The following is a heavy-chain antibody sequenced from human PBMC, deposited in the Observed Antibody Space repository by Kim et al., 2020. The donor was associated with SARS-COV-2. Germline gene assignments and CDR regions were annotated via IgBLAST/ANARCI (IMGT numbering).Heavy chain of an antibody. CDR2: ISSSSSYT. D-gene: IGHD3-22*01. CDR1: GFTFSDYY. V-gene: IGHV3-11*05. J-gene: IGHJ6*02. CDR3: ARAVVPSYSSGYYFATYYYYYGMDV. Sequence: GGSLRLSCAASGFTFSDYYMSWIRQAPGKGLEWVSYISSSSSYTNYADSVKGRFTISRDNAKNSLYLQMNSLRAEDTAVYYCARAVVPSYSSGYYFATYYYYYGMDVWGQGTTVTVSS.